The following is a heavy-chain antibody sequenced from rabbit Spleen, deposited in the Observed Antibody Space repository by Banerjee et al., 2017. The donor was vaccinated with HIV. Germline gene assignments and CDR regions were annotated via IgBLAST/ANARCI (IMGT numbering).Heavy chain of an antibody. CDR1: GIDFSNYYY. V-gene: IGHV1S43*01. CDR2: IGTRDGST. CDR3: ARDLTEFIGWNFGW. J-gene: IGHJ4*01. D-gene: IGHD4-1*01. Sequence: QEQLEESGGGLVKPGGTLTLTCKASGIDFSNYYYMYWVRQAPGKGLELIAWIGTRDGSTYYASWVNGRFTISRSTSLNTVDLKMTSLTAADTATYFCARDLTEFIGWNFGWWGPGTLVTVS.